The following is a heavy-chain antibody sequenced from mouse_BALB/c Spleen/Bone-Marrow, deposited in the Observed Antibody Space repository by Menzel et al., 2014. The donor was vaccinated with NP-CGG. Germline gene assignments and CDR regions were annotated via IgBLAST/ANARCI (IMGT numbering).Heavy chain of an antibody. V-gene: IGHV1-39*01. D-gene: IGHD2-3*01. J-gene: IGHJ4*01. Sequence: EVKLMESGPELVKPGASVKISCKASGYSFTDYIILWVKRSHGMSLEWIGNINPYYDSTSYNLKFKGKATLTVDKSSTTAYMHLNSLTSEDSAVYYCARVAYDGYAMDSWGQGTSVTVSS. CDR1: GYSFTDYI. CDR2: INPYYDST. CDR3: ARVAYDGYAMDS.